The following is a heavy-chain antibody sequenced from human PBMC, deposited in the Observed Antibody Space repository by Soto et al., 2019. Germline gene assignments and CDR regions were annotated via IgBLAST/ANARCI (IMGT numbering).Heavy chain of an antibody. Sequence: EVQLVESGGGVVRPGGSLRLSCAASGFTFDDYGMSWVRQAPGKGLEWVSGINWNGGSTGYADSVKGRFTISRDNAKNALYLQMNSLRAEDTAVYHCARSTGYGDYESPISYYYYMDVWGKGTTVTVSS. J-gene: IGHJ6*03. CDR2: INWNGGST. CDR3: ARSTGYGDYESPISYYYYMDV. CDR1: GFTFDDYG. D-gene: IGHD4-17*01. V-gene: IGHV3-20*01.